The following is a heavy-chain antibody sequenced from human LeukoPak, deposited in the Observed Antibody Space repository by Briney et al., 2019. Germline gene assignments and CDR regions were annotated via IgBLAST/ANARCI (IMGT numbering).Heavy chain of an antibody. Sequence: PSETLSLTCGVSVYSISSGYYWDWIRQPPGKGLEWIGSIYHSGSTYYNPSLKSRVTISVDTSKNQFSLRLSSVTAADTAMYYCARSLAGTSNWDWGQGTLVTVSS. CDR2: IYHSGST. V-gene: IGHV4-38-2*01. CDR3: ARSLAGTSNWD. J-gene: IGHJ4*02. D-gene: IGHD2-2*01. CDR1: VYSISSGYY.